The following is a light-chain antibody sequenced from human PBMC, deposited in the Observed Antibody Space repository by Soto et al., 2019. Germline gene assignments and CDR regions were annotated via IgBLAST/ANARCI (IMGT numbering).Light chain of an antibody. CDR1: SSDFDSSNR. V-gene: IGLV2-18*02. J-gene: IGLJ1*01. Sequence: QSVLNQPPSVSGSPGQSVTISCTGTSSDFDSSNRVSWYQQPPGTAPKLLISDVSNRPSGVPDRFSGSKSGNTASLTISGLQAEDEADYYSSSYSSSSTYVFGTGTKVTVL. CDR2: DVS. CDR3: SSYSSSSTYV.